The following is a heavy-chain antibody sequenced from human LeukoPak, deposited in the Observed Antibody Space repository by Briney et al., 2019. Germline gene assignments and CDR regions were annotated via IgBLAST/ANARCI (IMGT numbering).Heavy chain of an antibody. CDR2: IGASGGST. J-gene: IGHJ4*02. CDR3: AKAEGYDILTGLDY. Sequence: PGGSLSLSCATSGFTFSSYAMSWVRRAPGKGLEWVSGIGASGGSTYYADSVKALFTISRDNSKNTLYLQMNSLRTEDTAVYYCAKAEGYDILTGLDYWGQGTLVTVSS. CDR1: GFTFSSYA. V-gene: IGHV3-23*01. D-gene: IGHD3-9*01.